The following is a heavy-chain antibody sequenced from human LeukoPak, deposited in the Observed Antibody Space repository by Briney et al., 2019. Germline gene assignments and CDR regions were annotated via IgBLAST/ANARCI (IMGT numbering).Heavy chain of an antibody. J-gene: IGHJ6*02. CDR2: IYTSGST. CDR1: GGSFGNYY. Sequence: SETLSLTCSVSGGSFGNYYWSWIRQPAGKGLEWIGRIYTSGSTNYNPSLKSRVTMSVDTSNNQFSLKLTSVTAADMAVYYCARQPPQYYGMDVWGQGTTVTVSS. V-gene: IGHV4-4*07. D-gene: IGHD1-14*01. CDR3: ARQPPQYYGMDV.